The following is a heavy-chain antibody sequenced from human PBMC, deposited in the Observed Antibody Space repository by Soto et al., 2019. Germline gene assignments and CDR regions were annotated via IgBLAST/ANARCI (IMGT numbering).Heavy chain of an antibody. CDR3: AKVRPYCSGGSCYVGNFDY. CDR2: IYSGGST. D-gene: IGHD2-15*01. V-gene: IGHV3-53*02. J-gene: IGHJ4*02. CDR1: GFTVSNSY. Sequence: EVQLVETGGGLIQPGGSLRLSCAASGFTVSNSYMSWVRQAPGKGLEWVSVIYSGGSTYYADSVKGRFTISRDISENTLYLQMNSLRAEDTAVYYCAKVRPYCSGGSCYVGNFDYWGQGTLVTVSS.